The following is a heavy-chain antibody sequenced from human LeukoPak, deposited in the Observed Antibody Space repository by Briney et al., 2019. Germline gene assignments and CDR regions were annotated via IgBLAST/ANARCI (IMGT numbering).Heavy chain of an antibody. D-gene: IGHD3-3*01. V-gene: IGHV4-59*01. J-gene: IGHJ3*02. CDR1: GGSISSYY. CDR3: ARSVLRFLEWPNAFDI. CDR2: IYYSGST. Sequence: SETLSLTCTVSGGSISSYYWSWIRQPPGKGLEWIGYIYYSGSTNCNPSLKSRVTISVDTSKNQFSLKLSSVTAADTAVYYCARSVLRFLEWPNAFDIWGQGTMVTVSS.